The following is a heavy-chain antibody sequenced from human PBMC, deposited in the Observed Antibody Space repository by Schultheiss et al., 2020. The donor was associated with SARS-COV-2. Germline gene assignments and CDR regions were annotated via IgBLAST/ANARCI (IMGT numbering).Heavy chain of an antibody. CDR3: ARDCSGGSCYATMDY. Sequence: GGSLRLSCAASGFTFSSYSMNWVRQAPGKGLEWVSSISSSSSTIYYADSVKGRFTISRDNAKNSLYLQMNSLRDEDTAVYYCARDCSGGSCYATMDYWGQGTLVTVSS. D-gene: IGHD2-15*01. CDR2: ISSSSSTI. CDR1: GFTFSSYS. J-gene: IGHJ4*02. V-gene: IGHV3-48*02.